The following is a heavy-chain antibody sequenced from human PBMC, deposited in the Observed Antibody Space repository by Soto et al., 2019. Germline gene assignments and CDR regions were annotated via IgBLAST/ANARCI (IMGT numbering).Heavy chain of an antibody. V-gene: IGHV3-21*01. CDR1: GFTFSSYS. J-gene: IGHJ4*02. CDR2: ISSSSSYI. D-gene: IGHD1-20*01. CDR3: ARARQYNWDPVDY. Sequence: EVQLVESGGGLVKPGGSLRLSCAASGFTFSSYSMNWVRQAPGKGLEWVSSISSSSSYIYYADSVKGRFTISRDNAKNSLYLQMNSLRAEDTAVYYCARARQYNWDPVDYWGQGTLVTVSS.